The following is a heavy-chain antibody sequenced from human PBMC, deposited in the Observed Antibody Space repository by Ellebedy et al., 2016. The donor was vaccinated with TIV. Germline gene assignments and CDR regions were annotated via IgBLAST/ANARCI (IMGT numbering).Heavy chain of an antibody. CDR3: ARWGATRITMVRGVIS. Sequence: ASVKVSXKASGGTFSTYAISWVRQVPGQGLEWMGGIIPIFGTANYAQKFQGRVTITADESTSTAYMELSSLRSEDTAVYYCARWGATRITMVRGVISWGQGTLVTVSS. CDR2: IIPIFGTA. V-gene: IGHV1-69*13. CDR1: GGTFSTYA. D-gene: IGHD3-10*01. J-gene: IGHJ4*02.